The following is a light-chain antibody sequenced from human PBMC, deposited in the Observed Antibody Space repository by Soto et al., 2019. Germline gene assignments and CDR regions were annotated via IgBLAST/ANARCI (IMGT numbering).Light chain of an antibody. J-gene: IGKJ4*01. V-gene: IGKV3-20*01. CDR1: QSVGTY. Sequence: EVVMTQSPATLSVTPGERASLSCRASQSVGTYLAWYQQKPGQAPRLVIYGASSRATGIPDRFSGSGSGTDFTLTISRLEPEDFAVYHCQQYVSIPLTFGGGTKVDI. CDR2: GAS. CDR3: QQYVSIPLT.